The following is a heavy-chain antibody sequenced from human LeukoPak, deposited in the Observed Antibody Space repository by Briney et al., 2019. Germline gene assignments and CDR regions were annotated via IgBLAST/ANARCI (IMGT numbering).Heavy chain of an antibody. D-gene: IGHD1/OR15-1a*01. J-gene: IGHJ5*02. CDR3: VRDVEELVT. CDR2: IYYSGST. V-gene: IGHV4-59*12. CDR1: GGSISSYY. Sequence: PSETLSLTCTVSGGSISSYYWSWIRQPPGKGLEWMGYIYYSGSTNYNPSLKSRVTISVDTSKNQSSLKLSSVTAADTAVYYCVRDVEELVTWGQGTLVTVSS.